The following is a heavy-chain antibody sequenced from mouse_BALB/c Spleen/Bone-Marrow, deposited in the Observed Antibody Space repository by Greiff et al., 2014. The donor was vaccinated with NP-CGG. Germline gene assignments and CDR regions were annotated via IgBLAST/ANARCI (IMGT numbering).Heavy chain of an antibody. J-gene: IGHJ2*01. CDR3: ARHYGSGVFYFDY. CDR2: ISNGGGIT. D-gene: IGHD1-1*01. V-gene: IGHV5-12-2*01. Sequence: VKLMESGGGLVQPGGSLKLSCAASGFTFSSYTMSWVRLTPETRLEGVAYISNGGGITYYSDTVKGRFTISRDNAKNTLYLQMNSLKSEDTAMYYCARHYGSGVFYFDYWGQGTTLTVSS. CDR1: GFTFSSYT.